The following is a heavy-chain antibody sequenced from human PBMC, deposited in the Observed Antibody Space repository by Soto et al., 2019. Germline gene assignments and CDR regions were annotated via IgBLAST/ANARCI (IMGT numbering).Heavy chain of an antibody. CDR2: INHSGST. V-gene: IGHV4-34*01. J-gene: IGHJ6*02. D-gene: IGHD3-22*01. CDR3: ARRFDSSGYHNSNYYYYGMDV. CDR1: GGSCSGYY. Sequence: SETLSLTCAVYGGSCSGYYWSWIRQPPGKGLEWIGEINHSGSTNYNPSLKSRVTISVDTSKNQFSLKLSSVTAADTAVYYCARRFDSSGYHNSNYYYYGMDVWGQGTTVTVSS.